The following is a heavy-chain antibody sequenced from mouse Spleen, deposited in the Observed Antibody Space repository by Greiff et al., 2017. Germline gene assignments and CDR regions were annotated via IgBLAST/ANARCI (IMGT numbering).Heavy chain of an antibody. CDR2: IYPRSGNT. Sequence: VMLVESGAELARPGASVKLSCKASGYTFTSYGISWVKQRTGQGLEWIGEIYPRSGNTYYNEKFKGKATLTADKSSSTAYMELRSLTSEDSAVYFCARFPLWNDSMDYWGQGTSVTVSS. CDR3: ARFPLWNDSMDY. D-gene: IGHD1-1*02. J-gene: IGHJ4*01. CDR1: GYTFTSYG. V-gene: IGHV1-81*01.